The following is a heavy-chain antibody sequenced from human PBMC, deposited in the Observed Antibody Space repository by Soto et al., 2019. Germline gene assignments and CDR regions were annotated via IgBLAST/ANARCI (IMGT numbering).Heavy chain of an antibody. D-gene: IGHD3-10*01. Sequence: SETLSLTCTVSGGSISSYYWSWIRQPPGKGLEWIGYIYYSGSTNYNPSLKSPVTISVDTSKNQFSLKLSLGTDGGPPTHNPTLKVRVTMSGETSRTQFALKLSSVTAADTAVYYCARGGYDILTGYYYYYMDVWGKGTTVTVSS. J-gene: IGHJ6*03. V-gene: IGHV4-59*12. CDR1: GGSISSYY. CDR2: IYYSGST. CDR3: TLKVRVTMSGETSRTQFALKLSSVTAADTAVYYCARGGYDILTGYYYYYMDV.